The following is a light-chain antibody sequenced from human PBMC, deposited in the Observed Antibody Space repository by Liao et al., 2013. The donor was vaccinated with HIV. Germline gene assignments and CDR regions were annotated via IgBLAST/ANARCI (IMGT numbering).Light chain of an antibody. CDR2: YDS. V-gene: IGLV3-21*01. CDR1: QIGGKS. CDR3: YSAAVNIGV. J-gene: IGLJ3*02. Sequence: SYELTQPPSVSVALGRTATMTCGGNQIGGKSVHWYQHQPGQAPVLVISYDSERPSGISERFSGSSSGTTVTLTISGAHIEDEADYYCYSAAVNIGVFGGGTKLTVL.